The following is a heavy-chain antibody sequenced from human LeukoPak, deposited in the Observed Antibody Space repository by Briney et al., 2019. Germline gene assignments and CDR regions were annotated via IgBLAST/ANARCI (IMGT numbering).Heavy chain of an antibody. CDR2: ISYDGSNK. Sequence: GGSLRLSCAASGFTFSSYAMHWVRQAPGKGLEWVAVISYDGSNKYYADSVKGRFTISRDNSKNTLYLQMNSLRAEDTAVYYCARDQRVMTTVTTVVNYYYYGMDVWGQGTTVTVSS. J-gene: IGHJ6*02. V-gene: IGHV3-30-3*01. D-gene: IGHD4-11*01. CDR3: ARDQRVMTTVTTVVNYYYYGMDV. CDR1: GFTFSSYA.